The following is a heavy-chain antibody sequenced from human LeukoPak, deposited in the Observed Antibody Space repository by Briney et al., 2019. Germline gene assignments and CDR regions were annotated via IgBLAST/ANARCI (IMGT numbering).Heavy chain of an antibody. D-gene: IGHD3-22*01. Sequence: PGGSLRLSCAASGFTFSNAWMSWVRQAPGKGLEWVGRIKSKTDGGTTDYAAPVKGRFTISRDNSKNTLYLQMNSLRAEDTAVYYCAKDEGGITMIEPNYYFDYWGQGTLVTVSS. CDR1: GFTFSNAW. CDR2: IKSKTDGGTT. CDR3: AKDEGGITMIEPNYYFDY. J-gene: IGHJ4*02. V-gene: IGHV3-15*01.